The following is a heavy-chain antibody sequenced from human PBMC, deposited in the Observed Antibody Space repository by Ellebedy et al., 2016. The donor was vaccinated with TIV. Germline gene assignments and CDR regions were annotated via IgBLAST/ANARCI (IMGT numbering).Heavy chain of an antibody. CDR2: ISHDGSNK. CDR1: GFTFSYYS. Sequence: GGPLRLSXAASGFTFSYYSMHWVRQAPGKGLEWVAVISHDGSNKYHAESVKGRFAISRDDSKNTLYLQMNTLRTEDTAVYFCTRGSSSRGYFDSWGQGTLVTVSS. J-gene: IGHJ4*02. V-gene: IGHV3-30*09. CDR3: TRGSSSRGYFDS. D-gene: IGHD6-13*01.